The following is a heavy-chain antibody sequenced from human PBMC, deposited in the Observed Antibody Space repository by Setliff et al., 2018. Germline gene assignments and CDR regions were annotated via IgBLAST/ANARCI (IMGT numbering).Heavy chain of an antibody. D-gene: IGHD3-10*01. CDR1: GFTFSSYS. J-gene: IGHJ4*02. CDR3: AKALLLGDFDY. CDR2: ISSSSTTI. V-gene: IGHV3-48*01. Sequence: GESLKISCAASGFTFSSYSMNWVRQAPGKGLEWLSYISSSSTTIYYADSVKGRFTISRDNSKNTLYLQMNSLRAEDTAVYYCAKALLLGDFDYWGQGTLVTVSS.